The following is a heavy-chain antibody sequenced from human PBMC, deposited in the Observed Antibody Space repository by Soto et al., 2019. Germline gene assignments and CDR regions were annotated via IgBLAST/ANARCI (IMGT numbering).Heavy chain of an antibody. CDR3: ARGSIGRSNHRSYWYFNL. D-gene: IGHD2-2*01. CDR2: IGTAGDT. Sequence: VGSLRLSCAASGFTFSSYDMHWVRQATGKGLEWVSAIGTAGDTYYPGSVKGRFTISRENAKNSLYLQMNSLRAGDTAVYYCARGSIGRSNHRSYWYFNLWGRGTLVTVSS. J-gene: IGHJ2*01. V-gene: IGHV3-13*01. CDR1: GFTFSSYD.